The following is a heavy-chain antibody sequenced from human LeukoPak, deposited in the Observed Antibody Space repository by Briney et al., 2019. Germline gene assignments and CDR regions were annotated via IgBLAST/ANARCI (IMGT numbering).Heavy chain of an antibody. CDR2: IKQDGSEK. Sequence: GGSLRLSCAASGFTFSSYWMSWVRQAPGKGLEWVANIKQDGSEKYYVDSVKGRFTISRDNAKNSLYLQMNSLRAEDTAVYYCARGTYYYDSSGYYYDWGQGTLVTVSS. CDR1: GFTFSSYW. J-gene: IGHJ4*02. D-gene: IGHD3-22*01. CDR3: ARGTYYYDSSGYYYD. V-gene: IGHV3-7*01.